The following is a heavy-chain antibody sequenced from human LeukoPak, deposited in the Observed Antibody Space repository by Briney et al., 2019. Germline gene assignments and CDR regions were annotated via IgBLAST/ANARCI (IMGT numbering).Heavy chain of an antibody. CDR3: ARHPFSSPFDY. Sequence: SETLSLTCTVSGGSVSSDYWSWIRQPPGKGLEWIGYIYHTGNSDYNPSLNSRATISLDTSKNQFSLKLTSVTAADTAVYFCARHPFSSPFDYWGQGTLVTVSS. J-gene: IGHJ4*02. CDR2: IYHTGNS. CDR1: GGSVSSDY. V-gene: IGHV4-59*08.